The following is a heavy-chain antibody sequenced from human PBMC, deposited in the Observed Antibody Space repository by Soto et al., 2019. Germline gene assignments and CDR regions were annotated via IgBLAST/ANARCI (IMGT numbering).Heavy chain of an antibody. V-gene: IGHV4-39*01. J-gene: IGHJ4*02. CDR1: GGSISSSSYY. D-gene: IGHD3-3*01. CDR2: IYYSGST. CDR3: ARGGRFLEWLLYELTDDVGGEAHYFDY. Sequence: SETLSLTCTVSGGSISSSSYYWGWIRQPPGKGLEWIGSIYYSGSTYYNPSLKSRVTISVDTSKNQFSLKLSSVTAADTAVYYCARGGRFLEWLLYELTDDVGGEAHYFDYWGQGTLVTVSS.